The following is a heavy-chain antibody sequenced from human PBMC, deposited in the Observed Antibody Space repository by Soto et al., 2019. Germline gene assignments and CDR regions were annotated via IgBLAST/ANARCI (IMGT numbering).Heavy chain of an antibody. CDR1: EFTFSSYA. D-gene: IGHD2-8*01. Sequence: QVQLVESGGGVVQPGESLRLSCAASEFTFSSYAMHWVRQAPGKGLEWVAVVSNDGSNKYYADSVKGRFTISRDNSKNTLNLQTNSLRAEDTAVYYCAKDHSTNRRSYHALDVWGQGNTVTVSS. V-gene: IGHV3-30*18. CDR2: VSNDGSNK. J-gene: IGHJ6*02. CDR3: AKDHSTNRRSYHALDV.